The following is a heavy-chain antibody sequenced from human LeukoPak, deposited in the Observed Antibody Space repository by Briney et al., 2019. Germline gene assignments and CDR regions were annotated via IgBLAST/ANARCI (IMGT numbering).Heavy chain of an antibody. CDR3: AKLIASFYYYDSSGYHTPFDY. Sequence: PGGSLRLSCAASGFTFSSYSMNWVRQAPGKGLEWVSSISSSNSYIYYADSVKGRFTISRDNAKNSLYLQMNSLRAEDTAVYYCAKLIASFYYYDSSGYHTPFDYWGQGTLVTVSS. CDR1: GFTFSSYS. D-gene: IGHD3-22*01. V-gene: IGHV3-21*01. J-gene: IGHJ4*02. CDR2: ISSSNSYI.